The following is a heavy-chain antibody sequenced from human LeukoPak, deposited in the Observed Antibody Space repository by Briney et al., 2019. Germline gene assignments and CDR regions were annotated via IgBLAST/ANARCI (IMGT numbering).Heavy chain of an antibody. CDR3: AREGSSSGPGALDI. V-gene: IGHV3-53*05. J-gene: IGHJ3*02. CDR1: GFTLSSNY. D-gene: IGHD6-6*01. Sequence: GGSLRLSCAASGFTLSSNYMTWVRQAPGKGLGWVSIIYSGGRTYYADSVEGRFTISRDSSKNTLYLQMNSLRAEDTAVYFCAREGSSSGPGALDIWGQGTMVTVSS. CDR2: IYSGGRT.